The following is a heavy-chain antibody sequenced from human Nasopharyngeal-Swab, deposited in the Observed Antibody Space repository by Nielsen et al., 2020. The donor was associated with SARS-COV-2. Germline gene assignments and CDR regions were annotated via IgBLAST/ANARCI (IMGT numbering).Heavy chain of an antibody. CDR3: TKDWEGANYYYYGMDV. J-gene: IGHJ6*02. D-gene: IGHD1-26*01. V-gene: IGHV3-23*01. CDR2: ITADGSAT. Sequence: VRQMPGKGLEWVSSITADGSATYYADSVKGRFTISRDNSKSTLNLQMSRLRAEDTALYYCTKDWEGANYYYYGMDVWGQGTTVTASS.